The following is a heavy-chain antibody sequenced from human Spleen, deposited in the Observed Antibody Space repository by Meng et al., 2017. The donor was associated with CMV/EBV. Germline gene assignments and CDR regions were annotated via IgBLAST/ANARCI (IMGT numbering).Heavy chain of an antibody. CDR2: ISSSGNTI. D-gene: IGHD4-17*01. Sequence: GGSLRLSCAASGFTLSDYYVSWIRQAPGKGLEWLSYISSSGNTIHYADSVKGRFIISRDTPKNSVYLQMNSLRAEDTAVYYCVREDYGEYFFDTWGQGTLVTVSS. CDR3: VREDYGEYFFDT. CDR1: GFTLSDYY. J-gene: IGHJ4*02. V-gene: IGHV3-11*01.